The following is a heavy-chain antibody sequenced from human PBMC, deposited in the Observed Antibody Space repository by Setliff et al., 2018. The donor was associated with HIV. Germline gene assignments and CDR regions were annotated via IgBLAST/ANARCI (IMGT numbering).Heavy chain of an antibody. Sequence: SETLSLTCAVYNVAISSNSYYWGWIRQPPGKGLEWIGSISQSGTTYYSPSLKNRVTISVYTSRNRFSLKLGSVSASDTANYYCARQPLYFGEPYYFDYWGLGTLVTVSS. J-gene: IGHJ4*02. V-gene: IGHV4-39*01. CDR1: NVAISSNSYY. D-gene: IGHD3-10*01. CDR2: ISQSGTT. CDR3: ARQPLYFGEPYYFDY.